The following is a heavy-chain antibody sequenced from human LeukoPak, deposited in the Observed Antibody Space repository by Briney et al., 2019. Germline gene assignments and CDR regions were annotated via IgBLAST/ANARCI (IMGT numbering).Heavy chain of an antibody. D-gene: IGHD3-3*01. J-gene: IGHJ4*02. CDR1: GFIFSSYS. CDR3: ARVRRSKGYDFWSGYFGY. Sequence: GGSLRLSCAASGFIFSSYSMSWVRQAPGKGLEWVSVIYSGGSTYYADSVKGRFTISRDNSKNTLYLQMNSLRAEDTAVYYCARVRRSKGYDFWSGYFGYWGQGTLVTVSS. CDR2: IYSGGST. V-gene: IGHV3-53*01.